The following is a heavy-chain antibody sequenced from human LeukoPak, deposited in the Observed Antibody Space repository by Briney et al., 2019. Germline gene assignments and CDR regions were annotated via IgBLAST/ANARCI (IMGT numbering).Heavy chain of an antibody. D-gene: IGHD5-18*01. V-gene: IGHV3-21*01. CDR3: ARDSYGYWVASYYFDY. CDR1: GFTFSSYS. CDR2: ISSSSSYI. Sequence: GGSLRLSCAASGFTFSSYSMNWVRQAPGKGLEWVSFISSSSSYIYYADSVKGRFTISRHNAKKSLYLQMNSLRVEDTAVYYCARDSYGYWVASYYFDYWGQGTLVTVSS. J-gene: IGHJ4*02.